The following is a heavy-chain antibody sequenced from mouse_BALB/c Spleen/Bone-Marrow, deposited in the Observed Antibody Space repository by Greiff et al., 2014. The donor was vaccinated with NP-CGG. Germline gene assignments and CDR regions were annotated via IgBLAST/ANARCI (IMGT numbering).Heavy chain of an antibody. J-gene: IGHJ2*01. Sequence: QVQLKESGAELAKPGASVKMSCKASGYTFTSYWMHWVKQRPGQGLEWIGYINPSTGYTEYNQKFKDKATLTADKSSSTAYMQLSSLTSEDSAVYYCERSVDYGQSDYWGQGTTLTVPS. D-gene: IGHD2-4*01. CDR3: ERSVDYGQSDY. CDR2: INPSTGYT. CDR1: GYTFTSYW. V-gene: IGHV1-7*01.